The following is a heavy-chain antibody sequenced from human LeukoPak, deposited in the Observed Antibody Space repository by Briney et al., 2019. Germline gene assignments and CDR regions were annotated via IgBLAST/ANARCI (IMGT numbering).Heavy chain of an antibody. V-gene: IGHV3-21*01. D-gene: IGHD2-2*01. J-gene: IGHJ3*02. Sequence: GGSLRLFCAASGFTFSSYSMNWVRQAPGKGLEWVSSISSSSSYIYYADSVKGRFTISRDNAKNSLYLQMNSLRAEDTAVYYCATLGYCSSTSCSESAFDIWGQGTMVTVSS. CDR3: ATLGYCSSTSCSESAFDI. CDR1: GFTFSSYS. CDR2: ISSSSSYI.